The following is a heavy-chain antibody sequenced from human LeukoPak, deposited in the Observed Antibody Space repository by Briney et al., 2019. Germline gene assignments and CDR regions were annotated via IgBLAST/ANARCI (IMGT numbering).Heavy chain of an antibody. J-gene: IGHJ6*02. V-gene: IGHV1-8*01. CDR1: GYTFTSYD. Sequence: GASVKVSCKASGYTFTSYDINWVRQATGQGLEWMGWMNPNSGNTGYAQKFQGRVTMTRNTSISTAYTELSSLRSEDTAVYYCARGPRGDYYYYGMDVWGQGTTVTVSS. CDR2: MNPNSGNT. D-gene: IGHD3-16*01. CDR3: ARGPRGDYYYYGMDV.